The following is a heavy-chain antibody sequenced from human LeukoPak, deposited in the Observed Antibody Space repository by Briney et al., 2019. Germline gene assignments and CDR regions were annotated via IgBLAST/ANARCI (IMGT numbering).Heavy chain of an antibody. CDR2: IWYDGSNK. CDR1: GLTFSSYG. CDR3: ARGELEMATIEPWYFDY. J-gene: IGHJ4*02. Sequence: GGSLRLSCAASGLTFSSYGMHWVRQAPGKGLEWVAVIWYDGSNKYYADSVKGRFTISRDNSKNTLYLQMNSLRAEDTAVYYCARGELEMATIEPWYFDYWGQGTLVTVSS. D-gene: IGHD5-12*01. V-gene: IGHV3-33*01.